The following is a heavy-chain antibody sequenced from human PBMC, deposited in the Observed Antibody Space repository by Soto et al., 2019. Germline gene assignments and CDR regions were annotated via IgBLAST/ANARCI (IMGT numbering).Heavy chain of an antibody. V-gene: IGHV1-69*01. J-gene: IGHJ4*02. CDR3: ASGASRWYPYFFDS. Sequence: QAQVVQSGAEVRKPGSSVKLSCKASEGTFNSYAIAWVRQAPGQGLEWMGGINPYYNTLNYAQKFQDRVTITADDSTNTVYMELSSLRSDDTAVYFCASGASRWYPYFFDSGAQGTLVTVSS. D-gene: IGHD6-13*01. CDR1: EGTFNSYA. CDR2: INPYYNTL.